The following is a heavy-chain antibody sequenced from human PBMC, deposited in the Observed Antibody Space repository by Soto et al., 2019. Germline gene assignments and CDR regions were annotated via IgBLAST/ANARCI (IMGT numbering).Heavy chain of an antibody. CDR1: GGTFNSYG. CDR2: IIPLYGTV. J-gene: IGHJ4*02. Sequence: QDHLAQSGAELKKPGSSVTVSCKASGGTFNSYGISWVRQAPGQGLDLMGVIIPLYGTVTYSQKFQGRVSITADKSTSTADMDLSSLRSDDTAVYYCARVRVIRGVIPSHFGLWGQGTLVTVSS. CDR3: ARVRVIRGVIPSHFGL. D-gene: IGHD3-10*01. V-gene: IGHV1-69*06.